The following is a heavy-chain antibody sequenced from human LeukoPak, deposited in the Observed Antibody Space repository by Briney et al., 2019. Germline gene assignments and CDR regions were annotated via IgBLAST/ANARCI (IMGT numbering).Heavy chain of an antibody. CDR1: GFTVSSNY. Sequence: GGSLRLSCAAPGFTVSSNYMSWVRQAPGKGLEWVSVIYSGGSTYYADSVKGRFTISRDNSKNTLYLQMNSLRAEDTAVYYCARGFRDGYNSYYYYMDVWGKGTTVTVSS. J-gene: IGHJ6*03. D-gene: IGHD5-24*01. CDR2: IYSGGST. V-gene: IGHV3-53*01. CDR3: ARGFRDGYNSYYYYMDV.